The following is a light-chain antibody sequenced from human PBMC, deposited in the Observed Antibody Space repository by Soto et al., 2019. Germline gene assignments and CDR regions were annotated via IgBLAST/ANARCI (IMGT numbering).Light chain of an antibody. CDR2: AAS. V-gene: IGKV1-39*01. CDR1: QSITTD. J-gene: IGKJ4*01. Sequence: DIQMTQSPSSLSASVGDRVTITCRASQSITTDLNWYRQKPGEAPKLLIYAASSLQSGVPSRFSGSGSETEFTLSISSLQPEDFATYFCQQSYSAPLTFGGGTKVEIK. CDR3: QQSYSAPLT.